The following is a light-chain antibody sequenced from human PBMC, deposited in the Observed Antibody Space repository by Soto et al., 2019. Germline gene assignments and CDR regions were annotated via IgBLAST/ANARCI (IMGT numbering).Light chain of an antibody. CDR2: DAS. J-gene: IGKJ4*01. CDR3: QQYDKSLPPVT. CDR1: QSVSSY. V-gene: IGKV3-11*01. Sequence: EIVLTQSPATLSLSPGERATLSCRASQSVSSYLAWYQQKPGQAPRLLIYDASNRATGIPARFSGSGSGTDFTLTISSLEPEDFAVYYCQQYDKSLPPVTFGGGTKVEI.